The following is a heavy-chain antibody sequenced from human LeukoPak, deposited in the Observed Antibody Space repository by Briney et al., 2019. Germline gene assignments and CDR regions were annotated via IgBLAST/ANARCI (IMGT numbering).Heavy chain of an antibody. Sequence: ASVKVSCKASGYTFTSYAMHWVRQAPGQRLGWMGWINAGNGNTKYSQKFQGRVTITRDTSASTAYMELSSLRSEDTAVYYCARDQKLYDFWSGYYTYYYYGMDVWGQGTTVTVSS. D-gene: IGHD3-3*01. V-gene: IGHV1-3*01. CDR2: INAGNGNT. CDR3: ARDQKLYDFWSGYYTYYYYGMDV. CDR1: GYTFTSYA. J-gene: IGHJ6*02.